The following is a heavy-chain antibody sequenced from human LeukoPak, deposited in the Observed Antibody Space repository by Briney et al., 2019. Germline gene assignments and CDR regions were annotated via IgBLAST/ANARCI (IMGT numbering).Heavy chain of an antibody. D-gene: IGHD1-26*01. Sequence: PGGSLRLSCAASGFTFDDYAMHWVRQGPGKGLEWVSGISWNGGNIGYADSVKGRFTISRDNARNSLYLQMNSLRAEETALYYCTKGSGSYYAPIDSWGQGTLVTVSS. CDR3: TKGSGSYYAPIDS. J-gene: IGHJ4*02. V-gene: IGHV3-9*01. CDR2: ISWNGGNI. CDR1: GFTFDDYA.